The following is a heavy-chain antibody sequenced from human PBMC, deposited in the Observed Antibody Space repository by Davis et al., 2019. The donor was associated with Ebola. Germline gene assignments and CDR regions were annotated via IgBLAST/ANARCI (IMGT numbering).Heavy chain of an antibody. CDR2: ISWNSGSI. J-gene: IGHJ4*02. V-gene: IGHV3-9*01. D-gene: IGHD3-10*01. Sequence: SLKISCAASGFTFDDYAMHWVRQAPGKGLEWVSGISWNSGSIAYADSVKGRFTISRDSAKNSLYLQMNSLRAEDTAVYYCARTALWFGELLGYYFDYWGQGTLVTVSS. CDR3: ARTALWFGELLGYYFDY. CDR1: GFTFDDYA.